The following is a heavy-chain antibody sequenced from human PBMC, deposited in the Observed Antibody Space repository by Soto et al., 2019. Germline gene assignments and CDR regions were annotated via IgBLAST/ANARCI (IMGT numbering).Heavy chain of an antibody. J-gene: IGHJ4*02. CDR2: ISGSGGST. Sequence: EVQLLESGGGLVQPGGSLRLSCAASGFTFSSYAMSWVRQAPGKGLEWVSAISGSGGSTYYADSVKGRFTISRDNSKNTLYLQMNSLRTADTAVYYPATSPGIAVAGTFDYWGLGTLVTDSS. V-gene: IGHV3-23*01. CDR3: ATSPGIAVAGTFDY. D-gene: IGHD6-19*01. CDR1: GFTFSSYA.